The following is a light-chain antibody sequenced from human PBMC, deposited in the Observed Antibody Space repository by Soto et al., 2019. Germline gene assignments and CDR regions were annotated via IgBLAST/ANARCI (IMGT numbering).Light chain of an antibody. J-gene: IGLJ3*02. CDR3: CSYAHTSRV. Sequence: QSVLTQPRSVSGSPGQSVTFSCTGTSGDIGAYNYVSWYQFQPGKAPKMIIYDVNKRPSGVPDRFSGSKSGNTASLTISWLQAEDEADYYCCSYAHTSRVFGGGTQLTVL. CDR2: DVN. V-gene: IGLV2-11*01. CDR1: SGDIGAYNY.